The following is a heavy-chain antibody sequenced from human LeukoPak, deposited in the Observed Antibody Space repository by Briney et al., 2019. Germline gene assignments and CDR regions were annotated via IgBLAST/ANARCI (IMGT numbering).Heavy chain of an antibody. J-gene: IGHJ4*02. CDR3: AKDYYDSSGYTWPGDY. D-gene: IGHD3-22*01. CDR2: ISYDGSNK. V-gene: IGHV3-30*18. CDR1: GFTFSSYG. Sequence: GGSLRLSCAASGFTFSSYGMHWVRQAPGKGLEWVAVISYDGSNKYYADSVKGRFTISRDNSKNTLYLQMNSLRADDAAVYYCAKDYYDSSGYTWPGDYWGQGTLVTVSS.